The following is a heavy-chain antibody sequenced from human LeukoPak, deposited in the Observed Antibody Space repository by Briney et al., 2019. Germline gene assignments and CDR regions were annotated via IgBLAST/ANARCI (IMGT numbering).Heavy chain of an antibody. V-gene: IGHV3-23*01. CDR2: ISGSGGST. J-gene: IGHJ4*02. D-gene: IGHD2-2*01. CDR1: GFTFSSYA. Sequence: PGGSLRLSCAASGFTFSSYAMSWVRQAPGKGLEWVSAISGSGGSTYYADSVKGRFTISRDNSKNTLYLQMNSLRAEDTAVYYCAKSCCCSSLPGPDYWGQGTLVTVSS. CDR3: AKSCCCSSLPGPDY.